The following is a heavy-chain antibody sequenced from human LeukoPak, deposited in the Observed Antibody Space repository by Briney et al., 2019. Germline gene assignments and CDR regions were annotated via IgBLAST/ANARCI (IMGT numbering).Heavy chain of an antibody. CDR2: ISGSSKYI. CDR1: GFTFSDYY. J-gene: IGHJ4*02. Sequence: GGSLRLSCAASGFTFSDYYMSWIRQAPGKGLEWVSYISGSSKYINYADSVKGRFTISRDNAENPLYLQMNSLRAEDTAVYYCARVDWGFDYWGQGTLVTVSS. D-gene: IGHD3-16*01. CDR3: ARVDWGFDY. V-gene: IGHV3-11*06.